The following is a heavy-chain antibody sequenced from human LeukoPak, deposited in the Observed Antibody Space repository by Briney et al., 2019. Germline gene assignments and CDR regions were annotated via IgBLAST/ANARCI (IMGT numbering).Heavy chain of an antibody. CDR1: GSTFSSYA. CDR2: ISGSGGST. Sequence: GGSLRLSCAASGSTFSSYAMSWVRQAPGKGLEWVSAISGSGGSTYYADSVKGRFTISRDNSKNTLYLQMNSLRAEDTAVYYCAATTPYYYDSSGYYPYWFDYWGQGTLVTVSS. V-gene: IGHV3-23*01. J-gene: IGHJ4*02. CDR3: AATTPYYYDSSGYYPYWFDY. D-gene: IGHD3-22*01.